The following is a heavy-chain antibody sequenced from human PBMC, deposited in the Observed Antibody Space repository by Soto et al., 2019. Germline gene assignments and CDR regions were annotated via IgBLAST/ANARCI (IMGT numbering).Heavy chain of an antibody. Sequence: PSETLSLTCTVSGGSVSSGSYYWSWIRQPPGKGLEWIGYIYYSGSTNYNPSLKSRVTISVDTSKNQFSLKLSSVTAAHTAAYYCARDAGRDGYNFYFDYWGQGTLVTVSS. D-gene: IGHD5-12*01. CDR3: ARDAGRDGYNFYFDY. CDR2: IYYSGST. J-gene: IGHJ4*02. CDR1: GGSVSSGSYY. V-gene: IGHV4-61*01.